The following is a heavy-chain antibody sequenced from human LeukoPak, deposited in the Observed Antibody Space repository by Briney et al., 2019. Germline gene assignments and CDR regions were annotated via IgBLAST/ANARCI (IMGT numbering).Heavy chain of an antibody. D-gene: IGHD5-24*01. V-gene: IGHV3-48*03. J-gene: IGHJ3*01. CDR2: ISSSGSTI. CDR3: AMKAVPRPRLHDAFDL. Sequence: GGSLRLSCAASGFTFSSYEMNWVRQAPGKGLEWVSYISSSGSTIYYADSVKGRFTISRDNAKNSLYLQMNSLRAEDTAVYYCAMKAVPRPRLHDAFDLWGQGTVVSVSS. CDR1: GFTFSSYE.